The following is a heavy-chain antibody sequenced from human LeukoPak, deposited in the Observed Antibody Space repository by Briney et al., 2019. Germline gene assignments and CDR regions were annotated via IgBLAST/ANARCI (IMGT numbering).Heavy chain of an antibody. D-gene: IGHD6-6*01. Sequence: GGSLRLSCAASGFTFSSYGMHWVRQAPGKGQEWVAVISYDGSNKYYADSVKGRFTISRDNSKNTLYLQMNSLRAEDTAVYYCAKDRTPYSSSSNALHWGQGTLVTVSS. CDR3: AKDRTPYSSSSNALH. V-gene: IGHV3-30*18. CDR1: GFTFSSYG. CDR2: ISYDGSNK. J-gene: IGHJ4*02.